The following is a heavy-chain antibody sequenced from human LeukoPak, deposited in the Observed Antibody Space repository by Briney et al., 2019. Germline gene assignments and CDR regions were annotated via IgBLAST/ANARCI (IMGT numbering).Heavy chain of an antibody. V-gene: IGHV3-30*02. J-gene: IGHJ4*02. D-gene: IGHD2-21*01. Sequence: GSLRLSCAVSGFTFSTYGMHWVRQPPGKGLEWVAFIRYDGSNKYYADSVRGRFTISRDNSRNTLYLQMDSLRSEDTAVYYCARDFFPVVDSTWYEIGYWGQGTLVTVSS. CDR3: ARDFFPVVDSTWYEIGY. CDR2: IRYDGSNK. CDR1: GFTFSTYG.